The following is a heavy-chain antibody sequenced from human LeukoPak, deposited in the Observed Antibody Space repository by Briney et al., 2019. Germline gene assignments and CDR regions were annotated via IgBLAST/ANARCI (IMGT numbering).Heavy chain of an antibody. CDR3: ARVLNYVGAFDI. Sequence: SSETLSLTCAVSGYSISSSNWWGWIRQPPGKGLEWIGYIYYSGRTNYNPSLKSRVTMSVDTSKNQFSLKLSSVTAADTAVYYCARVLNYVGAFDIWGQGTMVTVSS. J-gene: IGHJ3*02. CDR2: IYYSGRT. D-gene: IGHD4-11*01. CDR1: GYSISSSNW. V-gene: IGHV4-28*03.